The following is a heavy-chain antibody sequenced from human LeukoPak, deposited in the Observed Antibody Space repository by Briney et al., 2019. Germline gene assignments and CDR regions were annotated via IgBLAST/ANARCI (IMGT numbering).Heavy chain of an antibody. J-gene: IGHJ5*02. CDR3: ARAGNSRYWFDP. CDR2: ISSSSSYI. V-gene: IGHV3-21*01. D-gene: IGHD6-13*01. CDR1: GFTFSSYS. Sequence: KPGGSLRLSCAASGFTFSSYSMNWVRQAPGKGLEWVSSISSSSSYIYYADSVKGRFTISRDNAKNSLYLQMNSLRAEDTAVYYCARAGNSRYWFDPWGQGTLVTVSS.